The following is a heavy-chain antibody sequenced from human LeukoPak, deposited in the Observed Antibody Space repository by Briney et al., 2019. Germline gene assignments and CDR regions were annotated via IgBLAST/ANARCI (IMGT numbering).Heavy chain of an antibody. J-gene: IGHJ4*02. CDR2: INHSGST. CDR3: ARRPLSSGWQRGRYFDY. CDR1: GGSFSGYY. D-gene: IGHD6-19*01. Sequence: SETLSLTCAVYGGSFSGYYWSWIRQPPGKGLEWIGEINHSGSTNYNPSLKSRVTISVDTSKNQFSLKLSSVTAADTAVYYCARRPLSSGWQRGRYFDYWGQGTLVTVSS. V-gene: IGHV4-34*01.